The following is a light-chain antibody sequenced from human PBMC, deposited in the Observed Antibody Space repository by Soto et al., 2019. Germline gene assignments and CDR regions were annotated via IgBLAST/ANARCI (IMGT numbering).Light chain of an antibody. Sequence: IQLTQSPSSLSASVGDRVTITCRASQGISSYLAWYQQKPGKAPKLLIFAASTLQSGVPSRFSGGGSGTDFTRSISSLQPEDFATYYCLQLNSYPLTFGGGTKVEVK. CDR3: LQLNSYPLT. CDR2: AAS. J-gene: IGKJ4*01. V-gene: IGKV1-9*01. CDR1: QGISSY.